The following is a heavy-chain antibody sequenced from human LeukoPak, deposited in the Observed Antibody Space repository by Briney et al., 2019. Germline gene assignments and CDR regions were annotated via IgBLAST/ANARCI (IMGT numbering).Heavy chain of an antibody. V-gene: IGHV1-8*01. J-gene: IGHJ6*03. Sequence: ASVKVSCKASGYTFTSYDINWVRQATGQGLEWMGWMNPNSGNTGYAQKFQGRVTMTRNTSISTAYMELSSLRSEDTAVYYCARGHTTYYYDSSGYYFWGNYYYYYVDVWGKGTTVTISS. CDR2: MNPNSGNT. CDR3: ARGHTTYYYDSSGYYFWGNYYYYYVDV. D-gene: IGHD3-22*01. CDR1: GYTFTSYD.